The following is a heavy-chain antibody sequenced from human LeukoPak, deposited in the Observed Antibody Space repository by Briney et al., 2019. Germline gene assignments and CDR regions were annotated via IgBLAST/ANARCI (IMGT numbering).Heavy chain of an antibody. Sequence: SQTLSLTCAISGDSVSSNSAAWNWIRQSPSRGLEWLGRTYYRSKWYNDYAVSVKSRITINPDTSKNRFSLQLNSVTPEDTAVYYCARELVLRYNWNYFDYWGQGTLVTVSS. CDR3: ARELVLRYNWNYFDY. CDR2: TYYRSKWYN. CDR1: GDSVSSNSAA. V-gene: IGHV6-1*01. J-gene: IGHJ4*02. D-gene: IGHD1-20*01.